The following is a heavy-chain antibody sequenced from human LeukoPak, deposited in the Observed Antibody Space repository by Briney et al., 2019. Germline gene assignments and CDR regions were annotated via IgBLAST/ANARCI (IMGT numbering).Heavy chain of an antibody. V-gene: IGHV3-48*03. CDR2: ISGSGTTT. J-gene: IGHJ1*01. Sequence: GGSLRLSCAASGLTFSSYEMNWVRQAPGKGLEWVSYISGSGTTTYYADSVKGRFTISRDNAKNSLYLQMNSLRAEDTAVYYCARGYSTGGFQYWGQGTLVTVSS. CDR3: ARGYSTGGFQY. D-gene: IGHD6-19*01. CDR1: GLTFSSYE.